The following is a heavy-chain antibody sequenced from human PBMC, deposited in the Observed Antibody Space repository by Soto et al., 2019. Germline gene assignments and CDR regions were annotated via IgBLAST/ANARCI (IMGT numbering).Heavy chain of an antibody. CDR1: GFTFSSYA. Sequence: GGSLRLSCAASGFTFSSYAMHWVRQAPGKGLEWVAVISYDGSNKYYADSVKGRFTISRDNSKNTLYLQMNSLGAEDTAGYHCSIDNGVTMSGVVSGPASPALSYYFYGMDVWGQATPVT. CDR3: SIDNGVTMSGVVSGPASPALSYYFYGMDV. V-gene: IGHV3-30-3*01. J-gene: IGHJ6*02. CDR2: ISYDGSNK. D-gene: IGHD3-3*01.